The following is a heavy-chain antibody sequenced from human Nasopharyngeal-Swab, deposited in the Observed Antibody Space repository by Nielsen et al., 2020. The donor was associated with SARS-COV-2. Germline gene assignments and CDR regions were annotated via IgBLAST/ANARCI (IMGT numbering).Heavy chain of an antibody. J-gene: IGHJ4*02. CDR3: AREFYYRFDY. V-gene: IGHV3-66*01. CDR2: MYHDGRT. Sequence: VRQAPGKGLEWVSVMYHDGRTYYTDSMKGRFTISRDNSKNTVYLQMNSLRAEDTAVYYCAREFYYRFDYWGQGTLVTAPQ. D-gene: IGHD3-10*01.